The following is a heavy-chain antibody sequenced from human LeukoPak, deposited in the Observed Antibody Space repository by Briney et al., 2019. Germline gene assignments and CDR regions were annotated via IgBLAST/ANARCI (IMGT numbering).Heavy chain of an antibody. CDR3: AIKPPSGWFGTGWLDP. V-gene: IGHV4-4*02. CDR2: IYHSGTT. Sequence: SETLSLTCAVSGGSISNNNWWSWVRQSPGKGLEWIGNIYHSGTTHYNPSLKSRATISVDKSKNQFSLKLNSVTAADTAVYYCAIKPPSGWFGTGWLDPWGQGTLVTVSS. J-gene: IGHJ5*02. CDR1: GGSISNNNW. D-gene: IGHD3-10*01.